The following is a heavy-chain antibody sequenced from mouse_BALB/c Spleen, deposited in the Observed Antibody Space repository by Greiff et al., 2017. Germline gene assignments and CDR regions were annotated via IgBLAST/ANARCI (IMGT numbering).Heavy chain of an antibody. CDR3: ARGRDYDRFAY. D-gene: IGHD2-4*01. CDR2: INPGSGGT. J-gene: IGHJ3*01. V-gene: IGHV1-54*01. Sequence: VQLQQSGAELVRPGTSVKVSCKASGYAFTNYLIELVKQRPGQGLEWIGVINPGSGGTNYNEKFKGKATLTADKSSSTAYMQLSSLTSDDSAVYFCARGRDYDRFAYWGQGTLVTVSA. CDR1: GYAFTNYL.